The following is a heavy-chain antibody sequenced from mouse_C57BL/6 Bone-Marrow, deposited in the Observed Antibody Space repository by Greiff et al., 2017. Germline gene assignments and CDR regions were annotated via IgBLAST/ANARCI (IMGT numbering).Heavy chain of an antibody. CDR3: ARGRYYYGGSLAY. CDR2: INPGSGGT. J-gene: IGHJ3*01. V-gene: IGHV1-54*01. D-gene: IGHD1-1*01. Sequence: VKLQESGAELVRPGTSVKVSCKASGYAFTNYLIEWVKQRPGQGLEWIGVINPGSGGTNYNEKFKGKATLTADKSSSTAYMQLSSLTSEDSAVYFCARGRYYYGGSLAYWGQGTLVTVSA. CDR1: GYAFTNYL.